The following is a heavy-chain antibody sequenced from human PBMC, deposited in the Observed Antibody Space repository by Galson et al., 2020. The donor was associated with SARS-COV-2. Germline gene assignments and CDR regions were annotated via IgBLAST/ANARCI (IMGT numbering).Heavy chain of an antibody. J-gene: IGHJ4*02. Sequence: SETLSLTCSVSGSSISSGSYWGWIRQPPGKGLEYIGSIYHSGITYYNPSLKTRVSISVDTSRNRFSLKLSSVTAADTAVYYCARLARTWTIYYWGQGTLVPVSS. CDR1: GSSISSGSY. D-gene: IGHD1-1*01. CDR2: IYHSGIT. CDR3: ARLARTWTIYY. V-gene: IGHV4-38-2*02.